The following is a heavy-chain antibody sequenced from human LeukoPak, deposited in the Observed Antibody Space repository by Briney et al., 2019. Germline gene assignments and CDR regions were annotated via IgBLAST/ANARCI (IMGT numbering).Heavy chain of an antibody. Sequence: ASVKVSCKASGYTFTGYYMHWVRQAPGQGLEWMGWINPNSGGTNYAQKFQGRVTMTRDTSISTAYMELSRLRSDDTAVYYCAREYYYDSSGYYRNDAFDIWGQGTMATVSS. CDR2: INPNSGGT. J-gene: IGHJ3*02. V-gene: IGHV1-2*02. D-gene: IGHD3-22*01. CDR3: AREYYYDSSGYYRNDAFDI. CDR1: GYTFTGYY.